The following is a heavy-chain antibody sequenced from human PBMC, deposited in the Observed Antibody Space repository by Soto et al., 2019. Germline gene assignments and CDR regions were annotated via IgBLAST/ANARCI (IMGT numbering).Heavy chain of an antibody. Sequence: GGSLRLSCAASGFTFSSYEMNWVRQAPGKGLEWVSYISSSGSTIYYADSVKGRFTISRDNAKNSLYLQMNSLRAEDTAVYYCARDGDYDILTGPLYGGQGTLVTGSS. CDR3: ARDGDYDILTGPLY. D-gene: IGHD3-9*01. CDR2: ISSSGSTI. V-gene: IGHV3-48*03. CDR1: GFTFSSYE. J-gene: IGHJ4*02.